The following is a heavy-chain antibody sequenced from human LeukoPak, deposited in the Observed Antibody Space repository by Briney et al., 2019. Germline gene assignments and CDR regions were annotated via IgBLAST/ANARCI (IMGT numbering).Heavy chain of an antibody. J-gene: IGHJ3*01. Sequence: PGGSLRLSCEASGFTFRSFAMSWVRQAPGKGLEWMGIIYPGDSGPTYSPSFQGQVTISVDKSINTAYLQWSSLQASDTAMYYCGMSGDRVPLQDDVFDVWGQGTMVTVST. CDR2: IYPGDSGP. CDR3: GMSGDRVPLQDDVFDV. D-gene: IGHD1-26*01. CDR1: GFTFRSFA. V-gene: IGHV5-51*03.